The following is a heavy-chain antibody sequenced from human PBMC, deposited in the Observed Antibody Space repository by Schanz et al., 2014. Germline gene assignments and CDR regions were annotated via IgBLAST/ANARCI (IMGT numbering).Heavy chain of an antibody. CDR3: VSQTGSPNY. J-gene: IGHJ4*02. V-gene: IGHV3-48*01. D-gene: IGHD6-13*01. CDR2: IRSSSTPI. Sequence: EVQLVESGGGWVQPGGSLRLSCAASGFTFSDYSMNWVRQAPGKGPEWVSYIRSSSTPIYYADSVKGRFTISRDNAKNSLYLQMNSLRVEDTAVYFCVSQTGSPNYWGQGTLXTVSS. CDR1: GFTFSDYS.